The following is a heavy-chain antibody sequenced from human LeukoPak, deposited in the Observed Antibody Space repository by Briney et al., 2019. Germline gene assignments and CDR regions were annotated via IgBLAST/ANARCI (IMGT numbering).Heavy chain of an antibody. J-gene: IGHJ4*02. V-gene: IGHV7-4-1*02. CDR3: ARDQVQWLATGGTLDY. CDR2: INTNTGNP. Sequence: ASVKVSCKASGYTFTSYAMNWVRQAPGQGLEWMGWINTNTGNPTYAQGFTGRFVFSLDTSVSTAYLQISSLKAEDTAVYYCARDQVQWLATGGTLDYWGQGTLVTVSS. D-gene: IGHD6-19*01. CDR1: GYTFTSYA.